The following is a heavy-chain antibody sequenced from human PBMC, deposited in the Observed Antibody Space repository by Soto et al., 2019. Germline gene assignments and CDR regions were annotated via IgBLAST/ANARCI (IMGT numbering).Heavy chain of an antibody. J-gene: IGHJ4*02. Sequence: GESLKISCKGSGYSFTSYWIGWVRQMPGKGLEWMGIIYPGDSDTRYSPSFQGQVTISAGKSISTAYLQWSSLKASDTAMYYCARMTPGNWNDGSWYFDYWGQGTLVTVSS. D-gene: IGHD1-20*01. V-gene: IGHV5-51*01. CDR2: IYPGDSDT. CDR1: GYSFTSYW. CDR3: ARMTPGNWNDGSWYFDY.